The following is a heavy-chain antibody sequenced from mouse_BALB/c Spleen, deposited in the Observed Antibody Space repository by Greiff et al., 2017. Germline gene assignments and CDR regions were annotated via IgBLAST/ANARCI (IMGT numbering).Heavy chain of an antibody. CDR3: ARSGNRYDVWFAY. V-gene: IGHV1-80*01. Sequence: QVHVKQSGAELVRPGSSVKISCKASGYAFSSYWMNWVKQRPGQGLEWIGQIYPGDGDTNYNGKFKGKATLTADKSSSTAYMQLSSLTSEDSAVYFCARSGNRYDVWFAYWGQGTLVTVSA. J-gene: IGHJ3*01. CDR2: IYPGDGDT. CDR1: GYAFSSYW. D-gene: IGHD2-14*01.